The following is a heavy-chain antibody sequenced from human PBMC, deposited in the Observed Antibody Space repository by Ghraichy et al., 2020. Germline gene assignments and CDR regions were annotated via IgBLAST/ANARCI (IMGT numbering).Heavy chain of an antibody. Sequence: LSLTCTVSGDSISGHYWSWIRQPPGKGLELVGYIHYTGSTNYNPSLKSRVTISVDMSKNQFSLKLTSVTAADTAVYFCARERPAAGHYDYWGQGTLVTVSS. CDR2: IHYTGST. J-gene: IGHJ4*02. CDR1: GDSISGHY. V-gene: IGHV4-59*11. D-gene: IGHD6-13*01. CDR3: ARERPAAGHYDY.